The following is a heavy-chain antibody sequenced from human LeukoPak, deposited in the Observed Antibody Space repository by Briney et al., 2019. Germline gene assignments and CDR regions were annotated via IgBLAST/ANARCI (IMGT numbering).Heavy chain of an antibody. CDR3: TREASLTSHHIGYWFFDL. D-gene: IGHD3-9*01. CDR1: GFTFNTYG. Sequence: GRSLRLSCAASGFTFNTYGMHWVRQVPGKGLEWVSVIWYDGSNKRYADSVKGRFITSRDNSKNTLYLQINNLRAEDTAIYYCTREASLTSHHIGYWFFDLWGRGAQVTVSS. V-gene: IGHV3-33*01. CDR2: IWYDGSNK. J-gene: IGHJ2*01.